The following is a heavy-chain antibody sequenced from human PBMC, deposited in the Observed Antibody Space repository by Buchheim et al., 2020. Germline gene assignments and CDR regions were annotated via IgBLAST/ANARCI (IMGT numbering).Heavy chain of an antibody. Sequence: QLVQSGVEVKKPGASVKVSCKASGYRFTNYAISWVRQAPGQGLEWMGWISAKTGRTKYAQKFRGRLTMTTDTSTTTAYMELRSLRTDDTAVYFLGRDLAMDGSFQGDYWGLGAL. CDR3: GRDLAMDGSFQGDY. J-gene: IGHJ4*02. CDR1: GYRFTNYA. CDR2: ISAKTGRT. D-gene: IGHD3/OR15-3a*01. V-gene: IGHV1-18*01.